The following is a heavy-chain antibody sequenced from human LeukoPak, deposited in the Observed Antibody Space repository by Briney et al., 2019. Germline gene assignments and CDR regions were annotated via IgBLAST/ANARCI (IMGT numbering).Heavy chain of an antibody. V-gene: IGHV3-53*01. Sequence: SGGSLRLSCATSGFTVSSNYMSWVRQAPGKRLEWVSVLYSDGTTYYADSVKGRFTISRDNSKNTLFLQMNNLRAEDTAVYYCARAAYGDNGYTANHDYWGQGTLVTVSS. CDR2: LYSDGTT. CDR1: GFTVSSNY. CDR3: ARAAYGDNGYTANHDY. D-gene: IGHD4/OR15-4a*01. J-gene: IGHJ4*02.